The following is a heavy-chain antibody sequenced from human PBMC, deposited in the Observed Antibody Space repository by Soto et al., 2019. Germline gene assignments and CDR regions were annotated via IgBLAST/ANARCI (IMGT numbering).Heavy chain of an antibody. Sequence: GGSLRLSCAASGFTFSSYEMNWVRQAPGKGLEWVSYISSSGSTIYYADSVKGRFTISRDNAKSSLYLQMNSLRAEDTAVYYCARYYYDSSPFDYWGQGTLVTVSS. D-gene: IGHD3-22*01. CDR2: ISSSGSTI. CDR1: GFTFSSYE. J-gene: IGHJ4*02. V-gene: IGHV3-48*03. CDR3: ARYYYDSSPFDY.